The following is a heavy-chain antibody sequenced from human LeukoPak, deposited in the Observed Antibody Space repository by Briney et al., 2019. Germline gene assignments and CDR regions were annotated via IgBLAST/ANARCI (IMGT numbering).Heavy chain of an antibody. Sequence: ASVTVSCTASGYTFTDYYMHWVRQAPGQGLEWMGWINSNSGGTNYAQKFQGRVTMTRDTSITTAYMELSSLRSDDTAVYYCARVLVPAGGGVVDYWGQGTLVTVSS. V-gene: IGHV1-2*02. D-gene: IGHD3-16*01. CDR1: GYTFTDYY. J-gene: IGHJ4*02. CDR3: ARVLVPAGGGVVDY. CDR2: INSNSGGT.